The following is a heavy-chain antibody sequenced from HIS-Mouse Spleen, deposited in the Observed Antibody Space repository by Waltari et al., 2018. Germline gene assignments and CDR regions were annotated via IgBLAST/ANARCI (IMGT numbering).Heavy chain of an antibody. D-gene: IGHD5-12*01. CDR2: INHSGST. V-gene: IGHV4-34*01. CDR1: GGSFSGYY. Sequence: QVQLQLWGAGLLKPSETLSLTCAVHGGSFSGYYWSCFRQPPATGLEWIGEINHSGSTNYNPSLKSRVTISVNTSKNQFSLKLSSVTAADTAVYYCARGREIVATIPNFAAFDIWGQGTMVTVSS. CDR3: ARGREIVATIPNFAAFDI. J-gene: IGHJ3*02.